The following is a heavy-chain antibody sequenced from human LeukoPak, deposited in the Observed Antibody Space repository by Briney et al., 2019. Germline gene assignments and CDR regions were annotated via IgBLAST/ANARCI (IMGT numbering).Heavy chain of an antibody. CDR1: GFNLRSYA. CDR3: AKVGTTITTHQYFDL. V-gene: IGHV3-30*18. CDR2: ISSDGSKD. Sequence: GGSLRLSCAASGFNLRSYAMHWVRQATGKGLEWVAVISSDGSKDNFAESVRGRFTISRDNSKNTLYLQMNSLRPEDTAVYYCAKVGTTITTHQYFDLWGRGTLVIVSS. J-gene: IGHJ2*01. D-gene: IGHD4-11*01.